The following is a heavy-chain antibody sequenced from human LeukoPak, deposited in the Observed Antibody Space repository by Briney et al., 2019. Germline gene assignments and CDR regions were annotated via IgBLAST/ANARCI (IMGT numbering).Heavy chain of an antibody. J-gene: IGHJ4*02. CDR2: IIPIFGTT. Sequence: ASVKASCRASGGTFSSYAISWVRQAPGQGLEWMGGIIPIFGTTNYAQKFQGRVTITADESTSTAYMELSSLRSEDTAMYHCARLDSYVYWGQGSLVTVSS. CDR3: ARLDSYVY. D-gene: IGHD2-21*01. CDR1: GGTFSSYA. V-gene: IGHV1-69*13.